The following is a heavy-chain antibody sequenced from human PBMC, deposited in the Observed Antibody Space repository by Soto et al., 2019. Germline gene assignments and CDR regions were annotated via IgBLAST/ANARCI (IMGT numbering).Heavy chain of an antibody. J-gene: IGHJ6*02. CDR1: GGTYSTSA. CDR3: ARDKDRQQLGGNYYYILDV. CDR2: IMPIFATP. Sequence: QVQLMQSGAEVKKPGSSVKVSCMASGGTYSTSAIGRVRQAPGEGLEWVGGIMPIFATPDYAQKFQGRVTISADESTATAYLELTSLTTDDTAVYYCARDKDRQQLGGNYYYILDVWGQGTAITVSS. D-gene: IGHD3-3*02. V-gene: IGHV1-69*12.